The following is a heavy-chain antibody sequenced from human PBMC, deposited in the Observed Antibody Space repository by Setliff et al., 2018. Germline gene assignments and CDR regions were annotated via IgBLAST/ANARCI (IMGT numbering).Heavy chain of an antibody. CDR2: IYHSGST. J-gene: IGHJ5*02. Sequence: KTSETLSLTCTVSGGSISSSSYYWGWIRQPPGKGLEWIGSIYHSGSTYYNPSLKSRVTISVDTSKNQFSLKLSSVTAADTAVYYCARHRAEDYYGSGTIIWGWFDPWGQGTLVTVSS. CDR3: ARHRAEDYYGSGTIIWGWFDP. V-gene: IGHV4-39*01. D-gene: IGHD3-10*01. CDR1: GGSISSSSYY.